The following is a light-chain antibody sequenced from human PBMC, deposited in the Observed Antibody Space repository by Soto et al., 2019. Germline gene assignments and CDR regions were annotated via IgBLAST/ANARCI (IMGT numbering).Light chain of an antibody. V-gene: IGKV3-11*01. Sequence: EIVLTQSPATLSLSPGERATLSCRASQSVSSYLAWYQQKPGQAPRLLIYDASNRATGIPARFSGSGSGTGFTLTIRRLEPEDFAVYYCQQRCNWPPYPFGQETKLEIK. CDR1: QSVSSY. CDR2: DAS. CDR3: QQRCNWPPYP. J-gene: IGKJ2*01.